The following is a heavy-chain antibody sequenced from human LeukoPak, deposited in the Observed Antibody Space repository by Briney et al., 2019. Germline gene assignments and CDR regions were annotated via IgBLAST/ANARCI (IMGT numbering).Heavy chain of an antibody. CDR3: AHSESGRTYFDY. D-gene: IGHD3-3*01. CDR2: IYWDDDR. CDR1: GFSLSTSGVA. J-gene: IGHJ4*02. Sequence: ASGPTLVNPTQTLTLPCTFSGFSLSTSGVAVGWIRQPPGKALEWLALIYWDDDRRYSPSLKTRLTITKDNSKNQVVLTMTNMDPVDTATYYCAHSESGRTYFDYWGQGTLVTVSS. V-gene: IGHV2-5*02.